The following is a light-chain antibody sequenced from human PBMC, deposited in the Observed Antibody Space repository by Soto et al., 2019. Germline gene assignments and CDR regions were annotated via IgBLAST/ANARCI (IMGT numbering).Light chain of an antibody. J-gene: IGLJ1*01. CDR1: SSDIGGYNY. Sequence: QSALTQPPSVSGSPGQSVTISCTGTSSDIGGYNYVSWYQQLPGKAPKLMIYDVSKRPSGVPYRFSGSNSGNTASLTISGLQAGDEADYYCCSYAGSTHVFGTGTKVTVL. CDR2: DVS. CDR3: CSYAGSTHV. V-gene: IGLV2-11*01.